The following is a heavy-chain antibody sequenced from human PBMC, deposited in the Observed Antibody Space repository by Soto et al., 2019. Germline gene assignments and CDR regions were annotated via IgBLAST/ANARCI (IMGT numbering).Heavy chain of an antibody. CDR2: IYYSGST. D-gene: IGHD4-17*01. CDR3: ARSGGNDYGDSIFDY. CDR1: GDSISSSSYY. J-gene: IGHJ4*02. Sequence: SETLSLTCTVSGDSISSSSYYWGWIRQPPGKGLEWIGSIYYSGSTYYNPSLKSRVTISVDTSKNQFSLKLSSVTAADTAVYYCARSGGNDYGDSIFDYWGQGTLVTVSS. V-gene: IGHV4-39*01.